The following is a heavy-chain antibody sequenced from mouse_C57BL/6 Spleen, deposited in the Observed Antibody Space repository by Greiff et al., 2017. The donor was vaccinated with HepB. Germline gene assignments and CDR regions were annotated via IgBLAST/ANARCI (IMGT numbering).Heavy chain of an antibody. Sequence: ELQLQQSGPELVKPGASVKIPCKASGYTFTDYNMDWVKQSHGKSLEWIGDINPNDGGTTYNQKFKGKATLTVDKSSSTAYMGRRSLTSADNAVYYCARRLPQAMDYWGQGTSVSVSS. CDR2: INPNDGGT. V-gene: IGHV1-18*01. D-gene: IGHD1-2*01. J-gene: IGHJ4*01. CDR1: GYTFTDYN. CDR3: ARRLPQAMDY.